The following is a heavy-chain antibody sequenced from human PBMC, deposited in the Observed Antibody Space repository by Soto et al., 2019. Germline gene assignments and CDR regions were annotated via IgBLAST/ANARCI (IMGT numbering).Heavy chain of an antibody. J-gene: IGHJ4*02. V-gene: IGHV1-2*02. D-gene: IGHD3-3*01. CDR1: GFTFTGHY. CDR2: INPNSGGT. CDR3: ARDKYDFWSGYYFDY. Sequence: SVKVSCKASGFTFTGHYIHWVRQAPGQGLEWMGWINPNSGGTSYAQKFQGRVTMTRDTSITTAYMELSRLSSDDTAVYYCARDKYDFWSGYYFDYWGQGTLVTVSS.